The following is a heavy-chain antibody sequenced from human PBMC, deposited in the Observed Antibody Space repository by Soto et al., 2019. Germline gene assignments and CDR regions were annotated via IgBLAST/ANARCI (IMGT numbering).Heavy chain of an antibody. CDR3: ARDPDYGGNSGLGLVDY. Sequence: QVQLVQSGAEVKKPGSSVKVSCKASGGTFSSYAISWVRQAPGQGLEWMGGITPIFGTPNYAQKFQGRVTITADKSTSTAYMELSSLRSEDTAVYYCARDPDYGGNSGLGLVDYWGQGTLVTVSS. J-gene: IGHJ4*02. CDR1: GGTFSSYA. V-gene: IGHV1-69*06. D-gene: IGHD4-17*01. CDR2: ITPIFGTP.